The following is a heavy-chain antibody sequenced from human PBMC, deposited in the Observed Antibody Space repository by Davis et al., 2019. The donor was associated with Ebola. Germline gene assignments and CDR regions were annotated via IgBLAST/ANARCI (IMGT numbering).Heavy chain of an antibody. V-gene: IGHV3-23*01. Sequence: PGGSLRLSCAASGFTFSSYAMSWVRQAPGKGLEWASAISGSGGSTCNADSVKGRFTISRDNAKNTLYLQMNSLRAEDTAVYYCAIPDCSGANCYSVYIKNWGQGTLVTVSS. CDR3: AIPDCSGANCYSVYIKN. J-gene: IGHJ4*02. CDR2: ISGSGGST. CDR1: GFTFSSYA. D-gene: IGHD2-15*01.